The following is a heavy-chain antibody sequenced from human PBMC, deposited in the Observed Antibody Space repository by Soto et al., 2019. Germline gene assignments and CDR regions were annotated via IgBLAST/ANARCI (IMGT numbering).Heavy chain of an antibody. J-gene: IGHJ4*02. Sequence: TGGSLRLSCAASGFTVGSNYMNWVRQAPGKGLEWVSVIYSGGSTYYADSVKGRFTISRDNSKNTLYLQMNSLRAEDTAVYYCARSWAVAGSYDYWGQGTPVTVSS. CDR2: IYSGGST. D-gene: IGHD6-19*01. V-gene: IGHV3-66*01. CDR3: ARSWAVAGSYDY. CDR1: GFTVGSNY.